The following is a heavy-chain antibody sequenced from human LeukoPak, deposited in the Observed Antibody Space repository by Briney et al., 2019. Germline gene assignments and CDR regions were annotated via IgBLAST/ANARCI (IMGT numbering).Heavy chain of an antibody. CDR2: ISGSGGST. CDR3: AKCTTENTHYPIDY. D-gene: IGHD4-17*01. J-gene: IGHJ4*02. CDR1: GFTFSTFW. Sequence: PGGSLRLSCGASGFTFSTFWMTWVRQAPGKGLEWVSAISGSGGSTYYADSVKGRFTISRDNSKNTLYLQMNSLRAEDTAVYYCAKCTTENTHYPIDYWGQGTLVTVSS. V-gene: IGHV3-23*01.